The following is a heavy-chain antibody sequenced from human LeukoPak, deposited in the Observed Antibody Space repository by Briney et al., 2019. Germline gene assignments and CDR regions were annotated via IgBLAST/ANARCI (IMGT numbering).Heavy chain of an antibody. J-gene: IGHJ4*02. Sequence: PGGSLRLSCAASGFTFSGSWMHWVRQAPGKGLVWVSRITSDGSGTRYADSVNGRFTISRDNAKNTLYLQMNSLRVEDTAVYYCARDLCHGSGSYYNGVDYWGQGTLVTVSS. D-gene: IGHD3-10*01. CDR1: GFTFSGSW. CDR3: ARDLCHGSGSYYNGVDY. V-gene: IGHV3-74*01. CDR2: ITSDGSGT.